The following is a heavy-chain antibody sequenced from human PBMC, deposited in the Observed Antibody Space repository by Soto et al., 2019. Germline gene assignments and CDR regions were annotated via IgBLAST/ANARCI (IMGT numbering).Heavy chain of an antibody. J-gene: IGHJ6*04. D-gene: IGHD4-4*01. CDR1: GFTFSSYS. Sequence: GGSLRISCAASGFTFSSYSMNCVRQAPGKGLEWVSSISSSISSIYYADSVKGRFTISRDNAKNSLYLQMNSLRAEDTAVYYCARVAQTTSPMDVWGKGTTVTVSS. CDR3: ARVAQTTSPMDV. CDR2: ISSSISSI. V-gene: IGHV3-21*01.